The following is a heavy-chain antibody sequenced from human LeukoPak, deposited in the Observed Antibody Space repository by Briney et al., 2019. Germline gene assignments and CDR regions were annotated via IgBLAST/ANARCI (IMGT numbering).Heavy chain of an antibody. Sequence: SETLSLTCTVSGGSISSSYWSWIRQPPGKGLEWIGYIYYSGSANYNPSLKSRVTISVDTSKNQVSLKLSSVNAADTAVYYCARDEAPYDILTGYYKSWGQGTLVTVSS. V-gene: IGHV4-59*01. CDR2: IYYSGSA. CDR1: GGSISSSY. D-gene: IGHD3-9*01. J-gene: IGHJ4*02. CDR3: ARDEAPYDILTGYYKS.